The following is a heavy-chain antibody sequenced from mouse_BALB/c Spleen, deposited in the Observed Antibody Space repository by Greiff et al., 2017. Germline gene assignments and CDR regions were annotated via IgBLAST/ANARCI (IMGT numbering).Heavy chain of an antibody. J-gene: IGHJ2*01. Sequence: EVQLVESGGDLVRPGGSLKLSCAASGFTFSSYGMSWVRQTPDKRLEWVATISSGGSYTYYPDSVKGRFTISRDNAKNTLYLQMSSLKSEDTAMYYCARQDYYGSSRPYYFDYWGQGTTLTVSS. D-gene: IGHD1-1*01. CDR2: ISSGGSYT. CDR3: ARQDYYGSSRPYYFDY. CDR1: GFTFSSYG. V-gene: IGHV5-6*01.